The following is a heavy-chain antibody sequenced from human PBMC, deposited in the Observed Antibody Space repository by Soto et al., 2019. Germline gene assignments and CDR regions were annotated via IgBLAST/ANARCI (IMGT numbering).Heavy chain of an antibody. D-gene: IGHD3-22*01. CDR3: AKLDYDSSGYDY. V-gene: IGHV3-30*18. CDR1: GFTFSSYG. Sequence: QVQLVESGGGVVQPGRSLRLSCAASGFTFSSYGMHWVRQAPGKGLEWVAVISYDGSNKYYADSVKGRFTISRDNSKNTLYLQMNSLRAEDTAVYYCAKLDYDSSGYDYWGQGTLVTVSS. CDR2: ISYDGSNK. J-gene: IGHJ4*02.